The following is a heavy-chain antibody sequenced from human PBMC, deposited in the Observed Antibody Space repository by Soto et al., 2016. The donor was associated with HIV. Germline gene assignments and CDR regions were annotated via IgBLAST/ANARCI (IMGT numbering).Heavy chain of an antibody. CDR1: GFTISFNY. D-gene: IGHD6-13*01. Sequence: EVQLVETGGGLIQPGGSLRLSCAASGFTISFNYMSWVRQAPGKGLEWVSVIYSGGSTYYADSVKGRFTISRDNSKNTLYLRMNSLRAEDTAVYYCARGPYSSSWYGMDVVGQGTTVTGLL. V-gene: IGHV3-53*02. CDR3: ARGPYSSSWYGMDV. J-gene: IGHJ6*02. CDR2: IYSGGST.